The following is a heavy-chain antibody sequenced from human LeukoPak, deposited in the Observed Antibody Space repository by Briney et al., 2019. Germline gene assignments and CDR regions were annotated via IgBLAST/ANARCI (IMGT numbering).Heavy chain of an antibody. J-gene: IGHJ4*02. CDR2: IYTSGST. V-gene: IGHV4-61*02. CDR1: GGSISSGSYY. Sequence: SETLSLTCTVSGGSISSGSYYWSWIRQPAGKGLEWIGRIYTSGSTNYNPSLKSRVTISVDTSKNQFSLKLSSVTAADTAVYYCARARAGGASDYWGQGTLVTVSS. D-gene: IGHD1-26*01. CDR3: ARARAGGASDY.